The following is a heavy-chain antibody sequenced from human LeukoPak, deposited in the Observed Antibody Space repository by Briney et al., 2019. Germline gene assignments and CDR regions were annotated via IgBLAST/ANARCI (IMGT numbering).Heavy chain of an antibody. V-gene: IGHV4-34*01. D-gene: IGHD3-22*01. Sequence: PSETLSLTCAVYGGSFSGYYWSWIRQPPGKGLEWIGEINHSGSTNYNPSLKSRVTISVDTSKNQFSLKLSSVTAADTAVYYCASTDPYDSSGYYSKYYYYYYGMDVWGQGTTVNVSS. CDR1: GGSFSGYY. J-gene: IGHJ6*02. CDR2: INHSGST. CDR3: ASTDPYDSSGYYSKYYYYYYGMDV.